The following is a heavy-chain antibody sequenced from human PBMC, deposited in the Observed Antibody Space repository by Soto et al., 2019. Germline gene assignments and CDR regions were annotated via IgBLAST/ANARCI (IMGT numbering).Heavy chain of an antibody. Sequence: EVPLVESGGGLVQPGGSLRLSCAASGFSFGDYDMGWVRQPPGKGREWVSSLYADGRTFYLDSVRGRFTISSDNSKTTLFLQMNGMTADDTAVNFCATAARNFFGSWGQGTLVTVSS. CDR2: LYADGRT. CDR1: GFSFGDYD. J-gene: IGHJ4*02. V-gene: IGHV3-23*04. CDR3: ATAARNFFGS.